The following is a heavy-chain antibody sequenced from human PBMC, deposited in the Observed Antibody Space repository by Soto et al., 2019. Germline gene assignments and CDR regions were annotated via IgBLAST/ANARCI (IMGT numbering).Heavy chain of an antibody. D-gene: IGHD3-3*01. V-gene: IGHV3-23*01. CDR3: AKGNIRFLEWLSLDY. CDR1: GFTFSSYA. CDR2: IGGSGGST. J-gene: IGHJ4*02. Sequence: PGGSLRLSCAASGFTFSSYAMSWVRQAPGKGLEWVSAIGGSGGSTYYADSVKGRFTISRDNSKNTLYLQMNSLRAEDTAVYYCAKGNIRFLEWLSLDYWGQGTLVTVSS.